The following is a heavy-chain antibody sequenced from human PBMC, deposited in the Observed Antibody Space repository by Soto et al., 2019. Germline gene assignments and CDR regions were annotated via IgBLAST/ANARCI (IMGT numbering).Heavy chain of an antibody. CDR2: ISGSGGST. Sequence: GGSLRLSCAASGFTFCSYSMSWVRQAPGKGLEWASAISGSGGSTYHADSVKGRFTISRDNSKNTLYLQMNSLRAEDTAVYYCARDRVESGYPEYFQHWGQGTLVTVS. D-gene: IGHD3-22*01. J-gene: IGHJ1*01. CDR3: ARDRVESGYPEYFQH. CDR1: GFTFCSYS. V-gene: IGHV3-23*01.